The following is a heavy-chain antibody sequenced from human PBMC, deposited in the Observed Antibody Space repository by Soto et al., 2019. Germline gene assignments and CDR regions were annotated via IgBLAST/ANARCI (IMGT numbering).Heavy chain of an antibody. CDR3: ATIAVPPAIDI. CDR2: MSFDGSIK. D-gene: IGHD6-19*01. V-gene: IGHV3-30*03. CDR1: GFIFRSYP. J-gene: IGHJ3*02. Sequence: VRHSCAASGFIFRSYPMRWVRQAPGKGLEWVAVMSFDGSIKYYADSVKGRFTISRDNSKNTLYLQMNSLRAEDTAVYYCATIAVPPAIDIWGQGTMVTLSS.